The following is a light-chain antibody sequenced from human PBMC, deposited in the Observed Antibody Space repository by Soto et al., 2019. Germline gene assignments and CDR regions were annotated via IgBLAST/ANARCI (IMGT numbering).Light chain of an antibody. CDR2: GAS. CDR1: QSVSSN. V-gene: IGKV3-15*01. Sequence: EIVMTQSPATLSVSPGERATLSCRASQSVSSNLAWYQQKPGQAPRLLIYGASTRATGIPARFSGSGSGTECTLTSSSRQSEDFAVYYWQQDNNWCPESFGQGTKVEIK. CDR3: QQDNNWCPES. J-gene: IGKJ1*01.